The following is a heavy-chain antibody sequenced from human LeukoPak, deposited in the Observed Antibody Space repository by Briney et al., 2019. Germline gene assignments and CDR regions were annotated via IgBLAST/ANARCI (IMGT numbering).Heavy chain of an antibody. CDR3: ARGQAEFDY. V-gene: IGHV3-33*01. CDR2: IWYDGSNK. J-gene: IGHJ4*02. Sequence: GGSLRLSCAASGFTFSSYGMHWVRQAPGKGLEWAAVIWYDGSNKYYADSVKGRFTISRDNSKNSLYLQMNSLRAEDTAVYYCARGQAEFDYWGQGTLVTVSS. CDR1: GFTFSSYG.